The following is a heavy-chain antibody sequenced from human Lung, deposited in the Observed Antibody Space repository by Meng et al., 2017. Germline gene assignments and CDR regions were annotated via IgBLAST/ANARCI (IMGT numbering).Heavy chain of an antibody. V-gene: IGHV3-74*01. CDR3: TNDRLNH. D-gene: IGHD1-1*01. CDR1: GFTFTDHW. J-gene: IGHJ1*01. CDR2: INRDGTKP. Sequence: EVELGECGGGLVPPGGSLRLSCAASGFTFTDHWMHWVRQGPGKGLVWVSRINRDGTKPTYADSVKGRFTISRDNAKNTLYLQMNNLRAEDTAFYYCTNDRLNHWGQGALVTVSS.